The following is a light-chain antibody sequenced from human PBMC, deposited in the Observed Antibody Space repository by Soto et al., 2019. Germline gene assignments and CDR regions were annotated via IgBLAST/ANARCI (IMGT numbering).Light chain of an antibody. CDR2: AAS. Sequence: IQMTQSQSSLSASVGDRVTITCRERQRINPYLNWSQQKSGKAPKLLIFAASTLQSGFPSRFSGGGSGTGFTLTISSLQRGDCATYYCQQSFTTPCTCGQGTKLEIE. CDR3: QQSFTTPCT. V-gene: IGKV1-39*01. CDR1: QRINPY. J-gene: IGKJ2*01.